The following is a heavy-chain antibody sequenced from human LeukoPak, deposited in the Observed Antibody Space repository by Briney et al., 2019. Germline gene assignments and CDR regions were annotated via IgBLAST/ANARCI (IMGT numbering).Heavy chain of an antibody. D-gene: IGHD6-13*01. Sequence: GGSLRLSCAASGFTFSSDAMRGGRQAPGKGGEGGSAISGSGGSTYYADSVKGRFTISRDNSKNTLYLQMTSLRADDTAVYYCAKALIGSSEQGWFDPWGQGTLVTVSS. CDR2: ISGSGGST. CDR1: GFTFSSDA. CDR3: AKALIGSSEQGWFDP. V-gene: IGHV3-23*01. J-gene: IGHJ5*02.